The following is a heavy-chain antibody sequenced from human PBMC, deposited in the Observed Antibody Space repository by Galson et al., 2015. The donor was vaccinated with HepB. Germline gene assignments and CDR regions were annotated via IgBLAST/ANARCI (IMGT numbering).Heavy chain of an antibody. V-gene: IGHV1-69*13. CDR2: IIPIVDKP. J-gene: IGHJ3*01. Sequence: SVKVSCKASGGTFSHTAISWVRQVPGQGLEWLGGIIPIVDKPYIAQKFRGRLTITADASTHTVYMELDSLRSEDTAVYFCARDRSTSEPYDAFDVWGQGTMLTASS. CDR3: ARDRSTSEPYDAFDV. D-gene: IGHD1-14*01. CDR1: GGTFSHTA.